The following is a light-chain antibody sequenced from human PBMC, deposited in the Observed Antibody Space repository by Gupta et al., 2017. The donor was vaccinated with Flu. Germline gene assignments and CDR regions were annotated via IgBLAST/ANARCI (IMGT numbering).Light chain of an antibody. V-gene: IGLV3-9*01. CDR3: QLWDTSPCV. CDR1: NIGTKS. Sequence: SYALTQPLSVSVALGQTARITCGGNNIGTKSVHWYQQKPGQAHVLVIYNNNNRTSEIPERFSGSNSGNTATLTIRRAQAGDEADYYCQLWDTSPCVFGTGTKFTVL. J-gene: IGLJ1*01. CDR2: NNN.